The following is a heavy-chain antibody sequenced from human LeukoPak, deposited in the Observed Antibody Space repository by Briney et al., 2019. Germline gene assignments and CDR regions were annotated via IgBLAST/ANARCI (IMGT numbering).Heavy chain of an antibody. CDR3: ARGCGGLDWWSLFYCYGMDA. V-gene: IGHV1-8*01. Sequence: ASVNVSFKGSGSAFSSCDINWVRQATGQALEWMGWMNPNSGNTGYAQKFQGRVTMTRNTSISTAYMELTSLRSEGTSVYYCARGCGGLDWWSLFYCYGMDAWGQGTTVTVSS. CDR2: MNPNSGNT. J-gene: IGHJ6*02. CDR1: GSAFSSCD. D-gene: IGHD2-15*01.